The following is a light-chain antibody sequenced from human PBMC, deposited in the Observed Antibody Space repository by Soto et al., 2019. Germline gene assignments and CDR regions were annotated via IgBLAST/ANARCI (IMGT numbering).Light chain of an antibody. CDR2: EAS. CDR3: QQSFHTPYT. CDR1: QNINKN. J-gene: IGKJ2*01. V-gene: IGKV1-39*01. Sequence: DIQMSQSPSSLSASVGDGVTISCRASQNINKNLNWYQQKSGKAPSLLIYEASTFQSGVPSRFSGSGSGTDFTLAITNPQPEDFATYYCQQSFHTPYTFGQGTKLEI.